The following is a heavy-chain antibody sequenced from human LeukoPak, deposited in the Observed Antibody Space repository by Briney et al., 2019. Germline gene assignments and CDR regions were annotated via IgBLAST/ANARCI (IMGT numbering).Heavy chain of an antibody. Sequence: GGSLRLSCAASGFTFSSYAMHWVRQAPGKGLEWVAVISYDGSNKYYADSVKGRFTISRDNAKNSLYLQMNSLRAEDTAVYYCARGQDSGSYSCFDYWGQGTLVTVSS. CDR1: GFTFSSYA. V-gene: IGHV3-30-3*01. CDR3: ARGQDSGSYSCFDY. D-gene: IGHD1-26*01. J-gene: IGHJ4*02. CDR2: ISYDGSNK.